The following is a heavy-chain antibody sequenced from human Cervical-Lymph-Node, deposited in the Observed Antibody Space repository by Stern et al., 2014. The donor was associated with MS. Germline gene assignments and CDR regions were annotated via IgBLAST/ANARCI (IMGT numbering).Heavy chain of an antibody. V-gene: IGHV3-30-3*01. D-gene: IGHD3-10*01. CDR3: ARGSRGMDV. CDR2: ITYDGSKT. J-gene: IGHJ6*02. Sequence: VQLVESGGGVVQPGRSLRVSCAGSGFTFSSYPIYWVRQAPGKGLEWVGVITYDGSKTHYEDSVKGRFTLSRDNSKNPVSLQMNSLTTEDTAVYFCARGSRGMDVWGQGTTVTVSS. CDR1: GFTFSSYP.